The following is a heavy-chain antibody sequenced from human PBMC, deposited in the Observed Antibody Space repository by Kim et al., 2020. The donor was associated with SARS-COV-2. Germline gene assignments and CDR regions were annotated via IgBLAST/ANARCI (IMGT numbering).Heavy chain of an antibody. Sequence: GGSLRLSCAASGFTFSSYGMHWVRQAPGKGLEWVAVISYDGSNKYYADSVKGRFTISRDNSKNTLYLQMNSLRAEDTAVYYCAKDWRLSGPYYDSSGYSFGVDYWGQGTLVTVSS. J-gene: IGHJ4*02. CDR2: ISYDGSNK. V-gene: IGHV3-30*18. D-gene: IGHD3-22*01. CDR3: AKDWRLSGPYYDSSGYSFGVDY. CDR1: GFTFSSYG.